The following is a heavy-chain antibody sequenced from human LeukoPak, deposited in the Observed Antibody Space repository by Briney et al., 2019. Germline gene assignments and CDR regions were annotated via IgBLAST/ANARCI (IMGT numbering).Heavy chain of an antibody. CDR3: ARRCIAVAGTIDWFDP. V-gene: IGHV5-51*01. D-gene: IGHD6-19*01. Sequence: GESLKISCKGSGYSFTSYWIGWVRQMPGKGLEWMGIIYPGDSGTRYSPSFQGQVTISADKSISTAYLQWSSLKASDTAMYYCARRCIAVAGTIDWFDPWGQGTLVTVSS. CDR1: GYSFTSYW. CDR2: IYPGDSGT. J-gene: IGHJ5*02.